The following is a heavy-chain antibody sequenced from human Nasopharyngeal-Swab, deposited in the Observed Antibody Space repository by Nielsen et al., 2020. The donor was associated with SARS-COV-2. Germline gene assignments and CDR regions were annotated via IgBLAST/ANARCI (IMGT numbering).Heavy chain of an antibody. CDR3: AKANALFWFGQFKNDAFDI. CDR2: ISYEGSKK. CDR1: GFSFNNYG. D-gene: IGHD3-10*01. Sequence: GESLKISCTASGFSFNNYGMHWVRQAPGKGLEWVAAISYEGSKKFYAESVEGRFTISRDYSKNTLYLQMDSLRTEDTAMYFCAKANALFWFGQFKNDAFDIWGQGTMVAVSS. V-gene: IGHV3-30*18. J-gene: IGHJ3*02.